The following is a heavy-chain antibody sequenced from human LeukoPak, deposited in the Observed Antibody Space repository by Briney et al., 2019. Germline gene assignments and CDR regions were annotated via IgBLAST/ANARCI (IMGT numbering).Heavy chain of an antibody. CDR1: GYTFTSYD. Sequence: ASVKVSCKASGYTFTSYDINWVRQATGQGLEWMGWMNPNSGNTGYAQKFQGRVTITRNTSISTAYMELSSLRSEDTAVYYCARDPPSLYGARFDYWGQGTLVTVSS. V-gene: IGHV1-8*03. J-gene: IGHJ4*02. CDR3: ARDPPSLYGARFDY. D-gene: IGHD4-17*01. CDR2: MNPNSGNT.